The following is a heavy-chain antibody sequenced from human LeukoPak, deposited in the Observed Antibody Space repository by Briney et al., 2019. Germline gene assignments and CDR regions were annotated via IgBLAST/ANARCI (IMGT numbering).Heavy chain of an antibody. D-gene: IGHD6-19*01. CDR3: ARVYSSGWYYHYYYYMDV. Sequence: ASVKDSCKASGYTFTSYVINWVRQATGRGVEWMGCMNPNRGNTGYAQKFQGRGTMNKNTSISTAYMELRSLRSEDTAVYYCARVYSSGWYYHYYYYMDVWGKGTTVTVSS. J-gene: IGHJ6*03. CDR2: MNPNRGNT. CDR1: GYTFTSYV. V-gene: IGHV1-8*01.